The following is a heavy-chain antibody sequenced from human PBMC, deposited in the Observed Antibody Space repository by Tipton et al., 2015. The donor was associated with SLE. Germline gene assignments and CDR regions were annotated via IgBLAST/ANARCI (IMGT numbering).Heavy chain of an antibody. CDR2: IDYRDIT. Sequence: TLSLTCTVSGGSVSSNYWSWIRQPPGKGLEWIGYIDYRDITNYNPSLKSRVTMSIDTSKNQFSLKLSSVAAADTAVYYCAKDSGTYYFDFWGQGVLVNVSS. J-gene: IGHJ4*02. CDR1: GGSVSSNY. D-gene: IGHD1-26*01. V-gene: IGHV4-59*02. CDR3: AKDSGTYYFDF.